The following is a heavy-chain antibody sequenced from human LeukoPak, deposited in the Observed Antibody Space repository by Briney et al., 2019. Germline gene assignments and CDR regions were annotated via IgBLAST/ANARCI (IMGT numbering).Heavy chain of an antibody. D-gene: IGHD6-19*01. CDR3: AKNPNRSGWYQDY. CDR1: GFTFSSYS. Sequence: GGPLRLSCVASGFTFSSYSMTWVRQPPEKGLEGVAAISSSVGSTYYADSVKGRFTISRDNSKNTLYLQMNNLGADDTAVYYCAKNPNRSGWYQDYWGQGTLVIVSS. V-gene: IGHV3-23*01. J-gene: IGHJ4*02. CDR2: ISSSVGST.